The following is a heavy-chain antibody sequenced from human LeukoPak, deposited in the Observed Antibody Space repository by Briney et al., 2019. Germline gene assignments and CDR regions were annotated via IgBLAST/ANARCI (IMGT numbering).Heavy chain of an antibody. CDR1: GDSVSSYY. CDR2: INYSGST. V-gene: IGHV4-59*08. Sequence: SETLSLTCTVSGDSVSSYYWSWIRQPPGKGLEWIGYINYSGSTNYNPSLKSRVTITGDTSKNQFSLKLSSVTAADTAVYYCASSPPGTEYFHHWGQGTLVTVSS. CDR3: ASSPPGTEYFHH. J-gene: IGHJ1*01.